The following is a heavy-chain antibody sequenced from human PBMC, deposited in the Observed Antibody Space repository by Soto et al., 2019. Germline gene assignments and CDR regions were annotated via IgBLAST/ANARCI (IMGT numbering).Heavy chain of an antibody. V-gene: IGHV3-9*01. CDR2: ISRSSDYI. D-gene: IGHD2-15*01. J-gene: IGHJ4*02. CDR3: GKDRYCSGGDCSGGFDY. Sequence: EVQLVESGGGLVQPGRSLRLSCAASGFTFNDYAMHWVRQAPGKGLEWVSRISRSSDYIDYADSVKGRFTVSRDNAKHSLYLQMNSLRTEDTALYYCGKDRYCSGGDCSGGFDYWGQGALVTVSS. CDR1: GFTFNDYA.